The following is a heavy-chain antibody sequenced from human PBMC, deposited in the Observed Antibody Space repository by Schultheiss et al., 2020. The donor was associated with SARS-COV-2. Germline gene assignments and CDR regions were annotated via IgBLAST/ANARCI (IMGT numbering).Heavy chain of an antibody. J-gene: IGHJ4*02. CDR3: ARDRGGGATTTFVDY. Sequence: ASVKVSCKASGYTFISYYVHWVRQAPGQGLEWMGIINPSGGSTSYAQRFQGRVTMTRDTSTSTVYMELSSLRSDDTAVYYCARDRGGGATTTFVDYWGQGNLVTVSS. CDR1: GYTFISYY. D-gene: IGHD1-26*01. CDR2: INPSGGST. V-gene: IGHV1-46*01.